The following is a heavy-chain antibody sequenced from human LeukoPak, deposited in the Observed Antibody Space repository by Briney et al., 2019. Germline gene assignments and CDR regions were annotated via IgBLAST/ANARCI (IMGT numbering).Heavy chain of an antibody. D-gene: IGHD4-17*01. V-gene: IGHV3-23*01. Sequence: GGSLRLSCAASGFTFSSYAMRWVRQAPGKGMEWVSAISAGGGSTYYADSVKGRSTISRNNSKNTLNLQMNSLKAEDTARYYGARTAMGDYVRFPNDYWGQGTLVTVSS. J-gene: IGHJ4*02. CDR3: ARTAMGDYVRFPNDY. CDR2: ISAGGGST. CDR1: GFTFSSYA.